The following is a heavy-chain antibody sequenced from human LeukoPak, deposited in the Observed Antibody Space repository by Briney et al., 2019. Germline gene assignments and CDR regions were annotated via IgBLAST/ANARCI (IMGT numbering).Heavy chain of an antibody. CDR2: MNPNSGNT. CDR3: ARALVTRPRVLSFDY. V-gene: IGHV1-8*01. Sequence: ASVKVSCKASGYTFTSYDINWVRQATGQGLEWMGWMNPNSGNTGYAQKFQGRVTMTRNTSISTAYMELSSLGSEDTAVYYCARALVTRPRVLSFDYWGQGTLVTVSS. CDR1: GYTFTSYD. J-gene: IGHJ4*02. D-gene: IGHD4-23*01.